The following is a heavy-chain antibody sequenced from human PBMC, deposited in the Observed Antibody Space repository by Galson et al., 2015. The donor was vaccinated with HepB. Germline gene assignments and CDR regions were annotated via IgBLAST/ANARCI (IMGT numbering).Heavy chain of an antibody. D-gene: IGHD4-23*01. V-gene: IGHV3-23*01. Sequence: SLRPSCAASGFTFITYTMTWVRQAPGKGLEWVSSISDGGDTTYYADSVEGRFTISRDNSKNMVYLQLNSLRVEDTAIYYCVKDWRGNTCDATCMGNWGQGTLVTVSS. CDR2: ISDGGDTT. CDR3: VKDWRGNTCDATCMGN. J-gene: IGHJ4*02. CDR1: GFTFITYT.